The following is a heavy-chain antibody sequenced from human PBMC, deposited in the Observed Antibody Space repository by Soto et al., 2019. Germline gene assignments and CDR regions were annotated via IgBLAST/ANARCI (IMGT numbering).Heavy chain of an antibody. D-gene: IGHD3-16*02. V-gene: IGHV3-23*01. CDR2: ISGGGDRT. CDR3: AKTATYDYVWGDYRYFFDH. CDR1: GFPFNTHG. J-gene: IGHJ4*02. Sequence: GGSLRLSCGASGFPFNTHGMAWVRQAPGKGLEWVSGISGGGDRTQYADGVKGRFTISRDNSKNTVDLQMTSLRAEDTATYYCAKTATYDYVWGDYRYFFDHWGQGTLVTVSS.